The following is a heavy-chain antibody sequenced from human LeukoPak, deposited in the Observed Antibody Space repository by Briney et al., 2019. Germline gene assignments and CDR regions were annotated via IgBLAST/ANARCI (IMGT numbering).Heavy chain of an antibody. Sequence: GRSLRLSCAASGFTFSSYGMHWVRQAPGKGLEWVAVIWYDGSNKYYADSVKGRFTISRDNSKNTLYLQMNSLRAEDTAVYYCARDRDSSSWSQFDYWGLGTLVTVSS. CDR3: ARDRDSSSWSQFDY. V-gene: IGHV3-33*01. D-gene: IGHD6-13*01. CDR1: GFTFSSYG. CDR2: IWYDGSNK. J-gene: IGHJ4*02.